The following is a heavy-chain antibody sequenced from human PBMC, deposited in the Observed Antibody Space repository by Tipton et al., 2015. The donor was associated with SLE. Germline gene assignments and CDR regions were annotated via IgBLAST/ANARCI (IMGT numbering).Heavy chain of an antibody. Sequence: SLRLSCAAPGFTFSNYAMTWVRQAPGKGLEWVSGISGSGGSTYYAESVKGRFTISRDNSKNTLYLQMNSLRGEDTAVYYCARSGGDYGSYWYFDLWGRGTLVTVSS. CDR3: ARSGGDYGSYWYFDL. V-gene: IGHV3-23*01. J-gene: IGHJ2*01. CDR2: ISGSGGST. CDR1: GFTFSNYA. D-gene: IGHD4-17*01.